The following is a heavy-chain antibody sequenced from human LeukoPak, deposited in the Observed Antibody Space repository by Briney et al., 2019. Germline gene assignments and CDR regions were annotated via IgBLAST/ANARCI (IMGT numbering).Heavy chain of an antibody. D-gene: IGHD6-19*01. J-gene: IGHJ4*02. Sequence: GGSLRLSCAASGFTFSSYGMHWVRQAPGKGLECVAVIWYDGSNKYYADSVKGRFTISRDNSKNTLYLQMNSLRAEDTAVYYCARDLRYSSGWYRGDFFDYWGQGTLVTVSS. CDR3: ARDLRYSSGWYRGDFFDY. V-gene: IGHV3-33*01. CDR2: IWYDGSNK. CDR1: GFTFSSYG.